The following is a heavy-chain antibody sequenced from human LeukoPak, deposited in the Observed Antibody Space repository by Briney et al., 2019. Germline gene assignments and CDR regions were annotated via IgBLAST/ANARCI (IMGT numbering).Heavy chain of an antibody. Sequence: GGSVRLSCAASGFTFDDYAMHWVRQAPGKGREWVSLISGDGGSTYYADSVKGRFTTSRDNSKNSLYLQMNSLRTDDTALYYCAETSYTFHRIRYNWFDPWGQGTLVTLSS. CDR3: AETSYTFHRIRYNWFDP. J-gene: IGHJ5*02. V-gene: IGHV3-43*02. D-gene: IGHD1-26*01. CDR2: ISGDGGST. CDR1: GFTFDDYA.